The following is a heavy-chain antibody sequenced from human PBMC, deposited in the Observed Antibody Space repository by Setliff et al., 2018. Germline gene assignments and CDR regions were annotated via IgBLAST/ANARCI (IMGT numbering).Heavy chain of an antibody. Sequence: PSETLSLTCIVSVDSLISGHYYWSWVRQPPGKGLEWIGRIYYTGITYYNPSLKSRITMSVDTSKKQFSLSLSSVTAADTSIYYCARVYGDETIDIWGQGKLVTVSS. V-gene: IGHV4-61*01. CDR2: IYYTGIT. J-gene: IGHJ4*03. CDR3: ARVYGDETIDI. D-gene: IGHD2-21*02. CDR1: VDSLISGHYY.